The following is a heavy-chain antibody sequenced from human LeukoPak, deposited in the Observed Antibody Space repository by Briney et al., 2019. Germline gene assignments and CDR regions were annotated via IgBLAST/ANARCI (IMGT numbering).Heavy chain of an antibody. CDR1: GFTFNSYA. Sequence: PGGSLRLSCAASGFTFNSYAMSWVRQAPGKGLEWVSAISGSGGSTYYADSVKGRFTISRDNSKNTLYLQMNGLRAEDTAVYYCAKDLAYGDYFDYWGQGTLVTVSS. J-gene: IGHJ4*02. CDR3: AKDLAYGDYFDY. V-gene: IGHV3-23*01. D-gene: IGHD4-17*01. CDR2: ISGSGGST.